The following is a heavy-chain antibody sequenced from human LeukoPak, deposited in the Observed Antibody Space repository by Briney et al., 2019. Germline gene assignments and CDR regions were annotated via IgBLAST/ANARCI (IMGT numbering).Heavy chain of an antibody. V-gene: IGHV3-23*01. CDR2: ISGSGGST. J-gene: IGHJ4*02. D-gene: IGHD3-22*01. CDR3: VRDWGYDSSGYWQKYFDT. Sequence: GGSLRLSCAASGFTFSSYGMSWVRQAPGKGLEWVSAISGSGGSTYYADSVKGRFTISRDNPKNTLYLQMNSLRAEDTAVYYCVRDWGYDSSGYWQKYFDTWGQGTLVTVSS. CDR1: GFTFSSYG.